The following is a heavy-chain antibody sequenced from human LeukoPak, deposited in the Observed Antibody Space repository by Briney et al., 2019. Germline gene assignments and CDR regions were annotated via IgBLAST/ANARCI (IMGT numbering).Heavy chain of an antibody. Sequence: KSSETLSLTCAVYGGSFSGYYWSWIRQPPGKGLEWIGEINHSGSTNYNPSLKSRVTISVDTSKNQFSLKLSSVTAADTAVYYCAIRIASIAARPRDYYFDYWGQGTLVTVSS. CDR2: INHSGST. V-gene: IGHV4-34*01. CDR3: AIRIASIAARPRDYYFDY. J-gene: IGHJ4*02. D-gene: IGHD6-6*01. CDR1: GGSFSGYY.